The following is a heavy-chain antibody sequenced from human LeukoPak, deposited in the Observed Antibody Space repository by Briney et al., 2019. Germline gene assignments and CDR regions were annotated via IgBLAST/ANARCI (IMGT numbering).Heavy chain of an antibody. CDR3: ARGPWAEQLVFFDY. CDR2: ISGAGVET. CDR1: GFSFSNNG. Sequence: GGSLGLSCAASGFSFSNNGMTWVRQAPGKGLEWVSTISGAGVETYYAGSVKGRFTISRDNSKNTLYLQMNSLRAEDTAVYYCARGPWAEQLVFFDYWGQGTLVTVSS. J-gene: IGHJ4*02. D-gene: IGHD6-13*01. V-gene: IGHV3-23*01.